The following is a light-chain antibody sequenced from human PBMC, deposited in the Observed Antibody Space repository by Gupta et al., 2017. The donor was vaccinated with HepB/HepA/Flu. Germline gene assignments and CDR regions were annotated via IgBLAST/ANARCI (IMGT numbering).Light chain of an antibody. V-gene: IGLV2-18*02. J-gene: IGLJ2*01. CDR1: SSDIGTYNR. Sequence: QSALTQPPSVSGSPGQSVTISCTGTSSDIGTYNRVSWYQQPPGTAPKLMIYEVTHRPSGGPDRFSGSKSGNTASLTISGLQAEDEADYYCSSYTMSRTVIFGGGTRLTVL. CDR2: EVT. CDR3: SSYTMSRTVI.